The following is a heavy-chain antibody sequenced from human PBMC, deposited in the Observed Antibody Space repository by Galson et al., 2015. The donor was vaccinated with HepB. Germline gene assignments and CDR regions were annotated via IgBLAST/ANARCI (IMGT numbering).Heavy chain of an antibody. Sequence: SETLSLTCTVSGGSISSNTYYWGWIRQPPGKGLEWIGSVYYSGDTYYNPSLRSRVTMSVDRSNNQFSLRLSSVTAADTAVYSCARHGKTTVGYRGQLDYWGQGILVTVSS. V-gene: IGHV4-39*01. CDR3: ARHGKTTVGYRGQLDY. J-gene: IGHJ4*02. CDR1: GGSISSNTYY. CDR2: VYYSGDT. D-gene: IGHD4-11*01.